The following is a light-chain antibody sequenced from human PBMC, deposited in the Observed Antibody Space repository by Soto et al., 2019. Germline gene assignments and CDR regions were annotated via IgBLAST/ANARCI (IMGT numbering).Light chain of an antibody. J-gene: IGKJ5*01. CDR3: QQHGGSPIT. V-gene: IGKV3-20*01. CDR2: GAS. CDR1: QSVSNNY. Sequence: EIVMTQSRPAMSLSQGARATSFCRASQSVSNNYLAWYQQKPGQAPRLLIYGASSRATGIPDRFSGSGSGTDFTLTISRLEPEDFAVYYCQQHGGSPITFGQGTRLEIK.